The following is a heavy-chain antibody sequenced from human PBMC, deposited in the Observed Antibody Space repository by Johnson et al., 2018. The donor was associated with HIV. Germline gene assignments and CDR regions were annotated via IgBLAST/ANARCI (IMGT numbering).Heavy chain of an antibody. Sequence: VQLVESGGGLVQPGRSLRLSCAASGFTFDDYAMHWIRQAPGKGLEWVSYISSSGSTIYYADSVEGRFTISRDNAKNSLYLQMNSLRAEDTAVYYCARNGLIPAAKGVAFDIWGQGTTVTVSS. V-gene: IGHV3-48*03. J-gene: IGHJ3*02. D-gene: IGHD2-2*01. CDR2: ISSSGSTI. CDR3: ARNGLIPAAKGVAFDI. CDR1: GFTFDDYA.